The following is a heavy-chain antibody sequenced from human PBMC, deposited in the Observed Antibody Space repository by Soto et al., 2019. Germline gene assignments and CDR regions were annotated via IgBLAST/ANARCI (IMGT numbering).Heavy chain of an antibody. Sequence: PAETPCITCTFSVGSISIGGYDWSWIRQHPGKGMEWIGYIYYSGSTYYNPSLKSRVTISVDTSKNQFSLKLSSVTAADTAVYYCARDARIAAAGSYYYGMDVWGQGTPVTVSS. D-gene: IGHD6-13*01. CDR2: IYYSGST. CDR3: ARDARIAAAGSYYYGMDV. J-gene: IGHJ6*01. V-gene: IGHV4-31*02. CDR1: VGSISIGGYD.